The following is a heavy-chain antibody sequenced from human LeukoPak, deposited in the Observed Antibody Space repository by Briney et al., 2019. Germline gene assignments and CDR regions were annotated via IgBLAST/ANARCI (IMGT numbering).Heavy chain of an antibody. CDR3: SRVVYSSGYSYYFDY. Sequence: SETLSLTCTVSGGSISSYYWSWIRQPPGKGLEWNGYIYYSGSTNYNPPLKSRVTISVDTSKNQFSLKLSSVTAADTAVYYCSRVVYSSGYSYYFDYWGQGTLVTVSS. CDR1: GGSISSYY. V-gene: IGHV4-59*01. J-gene: IGHJ4*02. CDR2: IYYSGST. D-gene: IGHD3-22*01.